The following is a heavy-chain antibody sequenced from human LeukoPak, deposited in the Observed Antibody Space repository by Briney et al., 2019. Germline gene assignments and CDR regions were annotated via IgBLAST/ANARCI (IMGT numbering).Heavy chain of an antibody. CDR2: ISWNSGSI. Sequence: GGSLRLSCAASGFTFDDYAMPWVRQAPGKGLEWVSGISWNSGSIGYADSVKGRFTISRDNAKNSLYLQMNSLRAEDTALYYCAKDFYSSSWYYFDYWGQGTLVTVSS. J-gene: IGHJ4*02. D-gene: IGHD6-13*01. CDR3: AKDFYSSSWYYFDY. CDR1: GFTFDDYA. V-gene: IGHV3-9*01.